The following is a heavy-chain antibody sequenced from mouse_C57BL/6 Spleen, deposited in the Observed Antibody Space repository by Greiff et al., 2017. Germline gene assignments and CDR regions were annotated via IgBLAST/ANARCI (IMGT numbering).Heavy chain of an antibody. V-gene: IGHV1-82*01. CDR1: GYAFSSSW. CDR2: IYPGDGDT. Sequence: QVQLQQSGPELVKPGASVKISCKASGYAFSSSWMNWVKQRPGKGLEWIGRIYPGDGDTNYNGKFKGKATLTADKSSSTAYMQLSSLTSEDSAVYFCASSVYGTFYFDYWGQGTTLTVSS. CDR3: ASSVYGTFYFDY. D-gene: IGHD2-1*01. J-gene: IGHJ2*01.